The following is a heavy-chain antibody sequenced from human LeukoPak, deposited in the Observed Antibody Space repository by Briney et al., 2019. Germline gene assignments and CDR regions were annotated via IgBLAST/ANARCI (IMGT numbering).Heavy chain of an antibody. J-gene: IGHJ4*02. D-gene: IGHD3-3*01. CDR1: GFTFSSYW. CDR2: IKHDGSEK. Sequence: GGSLRLSCAASGFTFSSYWMSWVRQAPGKGLEWVANIKHDGSEKYYVDSVKGRFTISRDNAKNSLYLQMNSLRAEDTAVYYCARDNRITIFGVVTYFDYWGQGTLVTVSS. CDR3: ARDNRITIFGVVTYFDY. V-gene: IGHV3-7*01.